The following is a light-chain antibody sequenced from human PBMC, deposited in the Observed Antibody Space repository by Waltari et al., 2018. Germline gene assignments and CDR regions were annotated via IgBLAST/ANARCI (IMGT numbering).Light chain of an antibody. CDR1: FSNIGYNY. V-gene: IGLV1-51*01. Sequence: QSVLTQPPSVSAAPGQKVTISCPGVFSNIGYNYVSWYRRLPGTAPQLLIYDDNKRPSGIPDRFSGSKSGASATLGITGLQTGDEAEYHCAAWDSSLSAVLFGSGTKLTVL. CDR3: AAWDSSLSAVL. J-gene: IGLJ2*01. CDR2: DDN.